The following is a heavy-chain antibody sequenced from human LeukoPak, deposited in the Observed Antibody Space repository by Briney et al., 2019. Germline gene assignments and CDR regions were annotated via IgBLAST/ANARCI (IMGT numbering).Heavy chain of an antibody. J-gene: IGHJ4*02. V-gene: IGHV1-69*04. CDR1: GGTFSSYA. CDR2: IIPILGIA. D-gene: IGHD6-6*01. Sequence: SVKVSCKASGGTFSSYAISWVRQAPGQGLGWMGRIIPILGIANYAQKFQGRVTITADKSTSTAYMELSSLRSEDTAVYYCARDGVAARFDYWGQGTLVTVSS. CDR3: ARDGVAARFDY.